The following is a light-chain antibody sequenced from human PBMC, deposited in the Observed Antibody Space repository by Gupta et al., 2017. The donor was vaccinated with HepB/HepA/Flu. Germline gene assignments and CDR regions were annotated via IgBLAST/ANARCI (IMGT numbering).Light chain of an antibody. J-gene: IGKJ4*01. CDR1: QSRFDSNDGNTY. CDR2: PIS. Sequence: IVMTQTPLSLSVTPGEPASISCRSSQSRFDSNDGNTYLDWYLQNPGQSAQLPIYPISYPSSGVRDRLTGCGSGSALTVKIIRMRSLHLGNSSTCQRKHFPITFGGGTRVEIK. V-gene: IGKV2-40*01. CDR3: CQRKHFPIT.